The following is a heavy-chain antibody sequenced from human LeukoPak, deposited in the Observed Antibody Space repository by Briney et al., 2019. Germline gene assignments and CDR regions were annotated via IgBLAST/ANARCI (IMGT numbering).Heavy chain of an antibody. V-gene: IGHV3-30*02. CDR2: IHDDGNNK. D-gene: IGHD5-18*01. CDR3: AKDRYSYGQEFDY. CDR1: GFTYSSYG. J-gene: IGHJ4*02. Sequence: GGSLRLSCAASGFTYSSYGLHWVRQAPGKGLEWVALIHDDGNNKYYADSVKGRFTISRDNSKNTLYLQMNSLRAEDTAVYYFAKDRYSYGQEFDYWGQGTLVTVSS.